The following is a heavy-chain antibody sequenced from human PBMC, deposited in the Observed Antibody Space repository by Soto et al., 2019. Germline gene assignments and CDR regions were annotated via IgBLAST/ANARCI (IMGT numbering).Heavy chain of an antibody. Sequence: GASLRLSCTASGFTFGDNAVSWVRQAPGKGLEWVGFIRSKGYGGTADYAASVKGRFTISRDDSKSIAYLQMNSLKTEDTAVYYCARAGIDKTGTTHYYYGMDIWGQGITVTVSS. D-gene: IGHD1-1*01. J-gene: IGHJ6*02. V-gene: IGHV3-49*04. CDR3: ARAGIDKTGTTHYYYGMDI. CDR2: IRSKGYGGTA. CDR1: GFTFGDNA.